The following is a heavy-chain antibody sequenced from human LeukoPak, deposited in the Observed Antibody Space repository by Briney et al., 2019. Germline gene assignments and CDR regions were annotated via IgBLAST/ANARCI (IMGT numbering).Heavy chain of an antibody. V-gene: IGHV3-66*02. CDR2: IYSGDST. CDR1: GFTFGDYA. D-gene: IGHD6-19*01. Sequence: GGSLRLSCTASGFTFGDYAMSWVRQAPGKGLEWVSVIYSGDSTYYADSVKGRFTISRDNSKNTLYLQMNSLRAEDTAVYYCARAPGYSSGWDHTPSYFDYWGQGTLVTVSS. J-gene: IGHJ4*02. CDR3: ARAPGYSSGWDHTPSYFDY.